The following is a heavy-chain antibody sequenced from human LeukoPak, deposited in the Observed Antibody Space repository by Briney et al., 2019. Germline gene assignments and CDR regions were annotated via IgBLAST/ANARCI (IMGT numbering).Heavy chain of an antibody. J-gene: IGHJ2*01. CDR2: IYSGGGTTK. Sequence: GGSLRLSCAASGFTVSSNYMSWVRQAPGKGLEWVAIIYSGGGTTKYYAESVKDRFTITRDDSRDTLYLQMNSLRAEDTAVYYCVVILVPGGVWHFDLWGRGTLVTVSS. CDR3: VVILVPGGVWHFDL. CDR1: GFTVSSNY. V-gene: IGHV3-33*03. D-gene: IGHD2-2*01.